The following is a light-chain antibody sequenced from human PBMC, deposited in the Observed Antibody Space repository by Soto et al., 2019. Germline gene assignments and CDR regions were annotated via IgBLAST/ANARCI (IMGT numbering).Light chain of an antibody. J-gene: IGKJ1*01. CDR1: QGISSY. Sequence: AIRMTQSPSSLSASTGDRVTITCRASQGISSYLAWYQQKPGKAPKLLIYAAPTLQSGVPSRFSGSGSGTDFTLTISCLQSEDLATYYCQQYYSSWTFGQGTKVDIK. CDR3: QQYYSSWT. V-gene: IGKV1-8*01. CDR2: AAP.